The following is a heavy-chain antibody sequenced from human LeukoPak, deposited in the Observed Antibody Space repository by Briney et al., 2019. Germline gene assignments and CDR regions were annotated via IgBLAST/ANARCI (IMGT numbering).Heavy chain of an antibody. D-gene: IGHD1-7*01. J-gene: IGHJ6*04. CDR3: ARDQGLNYRWGEV. Sequence: PGGSLRLSCAASGFTFSSYSMNWVRQAPGKGLDWVSSISSSSSYIYYADSVKGRFTISRDNAKNSLFLQMNSLRGEDTAVYYCARDQGLNYRWGEVWGKGTTVTVSS. CDR2: ISSSSSYI. CDR1: GFTFSSYS. V-gene: IGHV3-21*01.